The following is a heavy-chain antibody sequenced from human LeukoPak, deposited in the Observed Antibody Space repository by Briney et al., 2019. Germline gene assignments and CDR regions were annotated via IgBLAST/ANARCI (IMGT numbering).Heavy chain of an antibody. J-gene: IGHJ3*02. D-gene: IGHD3-22*01. Sequence: GGSLRLSCEASGFTIDDYAMHWVRQAPGKGLEWVSLISGDGRVSFHADSVKGRFTVSRDNSKNTLYLQMNSLRAEDTAVYYCARDLGYYDSSGYYSDAFDIWGQGTMVTVSS. V-gene: IGHV3-43*02. CDR2: ISGDGRVS. CDR1: GFTIDDYA. CDR3: ARDLGYYDSSGYYSDAFDI.